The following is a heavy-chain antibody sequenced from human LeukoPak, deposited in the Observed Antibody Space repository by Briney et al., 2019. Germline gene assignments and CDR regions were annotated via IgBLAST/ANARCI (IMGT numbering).Heavy chain of an antibody. CDR3: ARDTYRFDDY. V-gene: IGHV3-7*01. CDR2: IKEDGSDK. CDR1: GFTFSNYW. Sequence: PGGSLRLSFAASGFTFSNYWISWVRQAPGKGQEWVASIKEDGSDKYYVDSLKGRFTISRDNAKNSLYLQMDSLRADDTAVYYCARDTYRFDDYWGQGTLVTVSS. J-gene: IGHJ4*02.